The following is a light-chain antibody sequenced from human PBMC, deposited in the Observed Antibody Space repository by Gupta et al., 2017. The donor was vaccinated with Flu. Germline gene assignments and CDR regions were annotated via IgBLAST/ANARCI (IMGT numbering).Light chain of an antibody. CDR1: QSISTY. Sequence: DIQLTQSPSSLSASVGDRVTISCRASQSISTYVNWYQQRPGKAPNLLVYAASKLQSGVPSPSRDSGSATDFTLTISGPLPKDSATYYCHRTDTTAKTFGQGTKVEI. V-gene: IGKV1-39*01. CDR2: AAS. J-gene: IGKJ1*01. CDR3: HRTDTTAKT.